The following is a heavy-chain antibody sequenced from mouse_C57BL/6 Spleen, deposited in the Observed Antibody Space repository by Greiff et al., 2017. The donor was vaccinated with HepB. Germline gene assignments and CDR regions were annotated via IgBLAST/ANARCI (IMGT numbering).Heavy chain of an antibody. J-gene: IGHJ4*01. D-gene: IGHD2-4*01. CDR2: IWSDGST. CDR3: ARQAPYDSPYWYAMDY. V-gene: IGHV2-6-1*01. CDR1: GFSLTSYG. Sequence: QVQLQQSGPGLVAPSQSLSITCTVSGFSLTSYGVHWVRQPPGKGLEWLVVIWSDGSTTYNSALKSRLSISKDNSKSQVFLKMNSLQTDDTAMYYCARQAPYDSPYWYAMDYWGQGTSVTVSS.